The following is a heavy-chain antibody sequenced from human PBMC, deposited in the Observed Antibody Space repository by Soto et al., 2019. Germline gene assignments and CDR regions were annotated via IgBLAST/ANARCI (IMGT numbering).Heavy chain of an antibody. D-gene: IGHD6-13*01. CDR1: GFTFSNYA. CDR2: ISDSGGTT. V-gene: IGHV3-23*01. J-gene: IGHJ5*02. Sequence: GGSLRLSCAASGFTFSNYAMTWVRQAPGKGLEWVSGISDSGGTTYYADSVKGRFTISRDNSKNTLYLQMNSLRGEDTALYYCAKDYGRSSSSYLPWFDPRGQGTLVTVSS. CDR3: AKDYGRSSSSYLPWFDP.